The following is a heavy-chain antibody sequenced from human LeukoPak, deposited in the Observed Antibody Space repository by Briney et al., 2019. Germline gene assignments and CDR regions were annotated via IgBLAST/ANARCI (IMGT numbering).Heavy chain of an antibody. D-gene: IGHD6-19*01. CDR3: ARGRGSGHKENWFDP. CDR1: GYSFATYG. Sequence: ASVKVSCKASGYSFATYGISWVRQAPGQGLEWMGWISPYDGNTKYSQKFQGRVTMTRNTSISTAYMELSSLRSEDTAVYYCARGRGSGHKENWFDPWGQGTLVTVSS. J-gene: IGHJ5*02. V-gene: IGHV1-18*01. CDR2: ISPYDGNT.